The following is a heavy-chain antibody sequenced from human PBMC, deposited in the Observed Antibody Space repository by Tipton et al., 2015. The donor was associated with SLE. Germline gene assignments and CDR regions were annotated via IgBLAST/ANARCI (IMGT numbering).Heavy chain of an antibody. CDR1: GFSFSSYS. V-gene: IGHV3-21*01. CDR3: ARNYITSSVWNDAFDI. CDR2: ISSSSSYI. J-gene: IGHJ3*02. D-gene: IGHD1-1*01. Sequence: SLRLSCAASGFSFSSYSMNWVRQAPGKGLGWVSSISSSSSYIYYADSVKGRFTISRDNAKNSLFLQMSSLTAADTAMYYCARNYITSSVWNDAFDIWGRGTLVTVSS.